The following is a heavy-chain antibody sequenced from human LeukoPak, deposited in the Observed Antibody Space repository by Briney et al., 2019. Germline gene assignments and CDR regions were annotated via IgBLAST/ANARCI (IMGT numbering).Heavy chain of an antibody. D-gene: IGHD3-9*01. CDR1: GFTFSNYA. J-gene: IGHJ4*02. CDR2: ITGSGGNT. CDR3: AKWGDYDVLTGYYVSDY. Sequence: PGGSLRPSCAASGFTFSNYAMSWVRQAPGKGLEWVSVITGSGGNTYYADSVKGRFTISRDNSKNTVFLQMNSLRAEDTAVYYCAKWGDYDVLTGYYVSDYWGQGTLVTVSS. V-gene: IGHV3-23*01.